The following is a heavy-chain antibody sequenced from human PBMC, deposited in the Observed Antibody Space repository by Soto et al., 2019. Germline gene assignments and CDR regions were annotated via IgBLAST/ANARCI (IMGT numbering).Heavy chain of an antibody. Sequence: GSLRLSCAASGFTFNSYAMNWVRQAPGKGLEWVSAISGSGGSTYYADSVKGRFTISRDNSKNTLYLQMNSLRADDTAVYYCAKDTCSGGSCELDYWGQGALVTVSS. CDR2: ISGSGGST. CDR3: AKDTCSGGSCELDY. CDR1: GFTFNSYA. D-gene: IGHD2-15*01. V-gene: IGHV3-23*01. J-gene: IGHJ4*02.